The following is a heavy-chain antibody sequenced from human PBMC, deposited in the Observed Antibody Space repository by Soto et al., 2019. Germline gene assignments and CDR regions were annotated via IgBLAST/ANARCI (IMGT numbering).Heavy chain of an antibody. CDR1: GYTLTELS. CDR2: FDPEDGET. J-gene: IGHJ6*02. CDR3: ATPSVLYQLPAKVYYYYYGMDV. D-gene: IGHD2-2*01. V-gene: IGHV1-24*01. Sequence: GASVKVSFKVCGYTLTELSMHWLRQAPGKGLEWMGGFDPEDGETIYAQKFQGRVTMTEDTSTDTAYMELSSLRSEGTAVYYCATPSVLYQLPAKVYYYYYGMDVWGQGTTVTVSS.